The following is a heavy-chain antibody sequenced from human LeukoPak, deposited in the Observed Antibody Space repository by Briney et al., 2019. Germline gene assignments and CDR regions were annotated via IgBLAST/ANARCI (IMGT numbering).Heavy chain of an antibody. J-gene: IGHJ4*02. D-gene: IGHD6-13*01. Sequence: SQTLSLTCTVSGGSISSGGYYWSWIRQPPGKGLEWIGYIYHSGSTYYNPSLKSRVTISVDRSKNQFSLKLSSVTAADTAVYYCARSGYSSNPDYWGQGTLVTVSS. CDR3: ARSGYSSNPDY. CDR2: IYHSGST. V-gene: IGHV4-30-2*01. CDR1: GGSISSGGYY.